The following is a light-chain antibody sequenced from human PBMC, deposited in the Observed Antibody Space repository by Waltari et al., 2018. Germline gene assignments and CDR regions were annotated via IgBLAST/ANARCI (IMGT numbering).Light chain of an antibody. Sequence: QSVLTQPPSVSAAPGQKVTIPCSGSSSNIGNNYVTWYQQPPGTAPKLLIYENNKRPSVMPDRFSGSKSGTSATLGITGLQTGDEADYYCGTWDTSLSVWVFGGGTKLTVL. CDR3: GTWDTSLSVWV. CDR2: ENN. V-gene: IGLV1-51*02. J-gene: IGLJ3*02. CDR1: SSNIGNNY.